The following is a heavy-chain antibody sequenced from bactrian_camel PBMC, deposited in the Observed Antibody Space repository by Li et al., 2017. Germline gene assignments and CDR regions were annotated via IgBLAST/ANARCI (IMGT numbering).Heavy chain of an antibody. J-gene: IGHJ6*01. CDR1: NVMVSDYC. CDR2: IDSVGIT. Sequence: QLVESGGGSVQAGGSLRLSCATSNVMVSDYCLGWIRQAPGKDREEVASIDSVGITTYTDSVKGRFTISRDNAKNTVYLQMNSLKPEDTAVYYCVRDGELLPSLFGYWGQGTQVTVS. D-gene: IGHD6*01. V-gene: IGHV3S53*01. CDR3: VRDGELLPSLFGY.